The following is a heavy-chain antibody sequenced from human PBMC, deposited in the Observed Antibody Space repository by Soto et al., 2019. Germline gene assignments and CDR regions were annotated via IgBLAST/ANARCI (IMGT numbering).Heavy chain of an antibody. Sequence: SETLSLTCTVSGGSISSSSYYWGWIRQPPGKGLEWIGSIYYSGSTYYNPSLKSRVTISVDTSKNQFSLKLSSVTAADTAVYYCARHVEKQLVNGEIYYYYYYMDVWGKGTTVTVSS. CDR1: GGSISSSSYY. J-gene: IGHJ6*03. CDR3: ARHVEKQLVNGEIYYYYYYMDV. CDR2: IYYSGST. D-gene: IGHD6-13*01. V-gene: IGHV4-39*01.